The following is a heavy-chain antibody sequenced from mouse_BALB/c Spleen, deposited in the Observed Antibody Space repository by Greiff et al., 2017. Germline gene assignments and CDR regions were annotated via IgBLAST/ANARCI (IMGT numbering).Heavy chain of an antibody. CDR3: AHYYGSSSFAY. CDR2: IDPENGNT. CDR1: GFNIKDYY. J-gene: IGHJ3*01. V-gene: IGHV14-1*02. Sequence: VQLKQSGAELVRPGALVKLSCKASGFNIKDYYMHWVKQRPEQGLEWIGWIDPENGNTIYDPKFQGKASITADTSSNTAYLQLSSLTSEDTAVYYCAHYYGSSSFAYWGQGTLVTVSA. D-gene: IGHD1-1*01.